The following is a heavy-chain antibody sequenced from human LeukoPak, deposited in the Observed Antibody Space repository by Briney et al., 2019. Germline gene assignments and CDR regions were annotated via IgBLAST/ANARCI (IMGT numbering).Heavy chain of an antibody. V-gene: IGHV4-39*01. J-gene: IGHJ4*02. CDR3: ASFHYDFWSGYSNY. Sequence: PSETLSLTCTVSGGSISSSSYYWGWIRQPPGTGLEWIGSIYYSGSTYYNPSLKSRVTISVDTSKNQFSLKLSSVTAADTAVYYCASFHYDFWSGYSNYWGQGTLVTVSS. D-gene: IGHD3-3*01. CDR2: IYYSGST. CDR1: GGSISSSSYY.